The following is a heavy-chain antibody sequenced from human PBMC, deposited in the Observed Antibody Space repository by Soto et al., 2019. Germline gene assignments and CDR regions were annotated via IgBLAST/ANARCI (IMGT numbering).Heavy chain of an antibody. V-gene: IGHV4-39*01. CDR3: ARHRIEVVWRGFDF. CDR2: SSYNGGT. J-gene: IGHJ4*02. D-gene: IGHD3-10*01. Sequence: SETLSLTCTVSTDSSSFTNSYWGWIRQPPGKGLQWIGSSSYNGGTFYNPSLKGRVAISFDTSKKQSSLQVTSVTAADTAVYFCARHRIEVVWRGFDFWGQGSPVTVSS. CDR1: TDSSSFTNSY.